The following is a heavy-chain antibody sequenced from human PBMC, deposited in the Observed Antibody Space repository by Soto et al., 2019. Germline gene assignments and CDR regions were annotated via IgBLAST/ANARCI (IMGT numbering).Heavy chain of an antibody. CDR3: ARVSRSYYDKYYFDY. J-gene: IGHJ4*02. CDR2: INAGNGNT. V-gene: IGHV1-3*01. Sequence: GASVKVSSKASGYTFTSYAMHWVRQAPGQRLEWMGWINAGNGNTKYSQKFQGRVTITRDTSASTAYMELSSLRSEDTAVYYCARVSRSYYDKYYFDYWGQGTLVTVSS. CDR1: GYTFTSYA. D-gene: IGHD1-26*01.